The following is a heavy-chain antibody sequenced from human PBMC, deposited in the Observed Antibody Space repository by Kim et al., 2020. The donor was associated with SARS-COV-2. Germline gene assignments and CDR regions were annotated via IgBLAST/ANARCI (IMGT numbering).Heavy chain of an antibody. Sequence: ADSVKGRFTISRDNAKNTLYLQMNSLRAEDTAVYYCASPRDKGLNWYFDYWGQGTLVTVSS. D-gene: IGHD1-20*01. V-gene: IGHV3-74*01. CDR3: ASPRDKGLNWYFDY. J-gene: IGHJ4*02.